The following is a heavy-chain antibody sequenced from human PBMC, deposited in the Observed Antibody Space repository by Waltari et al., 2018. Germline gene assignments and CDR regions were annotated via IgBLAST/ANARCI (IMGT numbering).Heavy chain of an antibody. V-gene: IGHV3-74*01. Sequence: EVELVHSGGGLVQPGGSLRLSCAASVFTFSRFWMQWFRQVPGKGLVWVSRISNDGRTTDYTDAVKGRFTISRDNAKDTLYLQMNSLRAEDTAVYYCARDSSHLPAAFDNWGQGTLVTVSS. CDR3: ARDSSHLPAAFDN. CDR1: VFTFSRFW. D-gene: IGHD2-2*01. CDR2: ISNDGRTT. J-gene: IGHJ4*02.